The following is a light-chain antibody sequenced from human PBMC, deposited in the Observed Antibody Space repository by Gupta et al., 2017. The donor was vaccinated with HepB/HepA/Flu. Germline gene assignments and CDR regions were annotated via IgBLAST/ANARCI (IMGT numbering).Light chain of an antibody. V-gene: IGKV1-39*01. Sequence: DVEMTQSPSSLSASVAAGVTITCRASQSITSYLDWYQQKPGKAPKLLIYAASSLQSGVPSRFSGSGSGTDFTLTISRLQPEDFATYYCQQSVSTPRSFGQGTKLEIK. CDR1: QSITSY. CDR3: QQSVSTPRS. CDR2: AAS. J-gene: IGKJ2*04.